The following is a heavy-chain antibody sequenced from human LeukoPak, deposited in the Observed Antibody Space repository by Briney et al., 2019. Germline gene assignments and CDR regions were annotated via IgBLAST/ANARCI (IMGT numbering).Heavy chain of an antibody. V-gene: IGHV1-8*03. CDR1: GCTFTSYD. J-gene: IGHJ4*02. CDR3: ARSLAIRGHYRKKHFDY. CDR2: MNSNSGNT. D-gene: IGHD3-10*01. Sequence: GASVKVSCKASGCTFTSYDINWVRQATGQGLEWMGWMNSNSGNTGYAQKFQGRVTITRNTSISTAYMELSSLRSEDTAVYYCARSLAIRGHYRKKHFDYWGQGTLVTVSS.